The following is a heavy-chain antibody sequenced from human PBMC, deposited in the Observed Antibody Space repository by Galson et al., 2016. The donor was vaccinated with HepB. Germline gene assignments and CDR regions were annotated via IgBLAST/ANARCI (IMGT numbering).Heavy chain of an antibody. Sequence: SLRLSCAASGFSFSLYDMHWVRQVTGKGLEWVSAIGTAPGDTNYLDSVKGRFTISRENAENSLYLQMNSLRPGATAVYYCARGKSLWTTPWNYGLDVWGKGTTVTVSS. V-gene: IGHV3-13*01. J-gene: IGHJ6*04. CDR2: IGTAPGDT. D-gene: IGHD4-17*01. CDR3: ARGKSLWTTPWNYGLDV. CDR1: GFSFSLYD.